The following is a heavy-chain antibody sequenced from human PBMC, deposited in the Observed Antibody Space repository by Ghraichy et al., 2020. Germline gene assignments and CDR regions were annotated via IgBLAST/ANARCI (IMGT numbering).Heavy chain of an antibody. J-gene: IGHJ5*02. CDR3: AREVGGRDWFDP. V-gene: IGHV3-48*03. Sequence: GGSPRLSCAASGFTFSSYEMNWVRQAPGKGLEWVAYISDSGSTIYYADSVKGRFTCSRDNAKNSLYLQMNSLRAEDTAVYYCAREVGGRDWFDPWGQGTLVTVSS. CDR1: GFTFSSYE. CDR2: ISDSGSTI. D-gene: IGHD3-16*01.